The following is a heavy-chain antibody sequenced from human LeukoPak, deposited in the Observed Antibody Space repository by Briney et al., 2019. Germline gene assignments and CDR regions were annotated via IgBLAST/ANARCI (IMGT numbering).Heavy chain of an antibody. CDR1: GGSISTSNYY. D-gene: IGHD6-13*01. V-gene: IGHV4-39*07. J-gene: IGHJ6*03. CDR3: ASGAYSSSFYYYYYYMDV. Sequence: SETLSLTCTVSGGSISTSNYYWGWIRQPPGKGLEWIGNIFYSGSTYYSPSLKSRVTISVDTSKNQFSLKLSSVTAADTAVYYCASGAYSSSFYYYYYYMDVWGKGTTVTVSS. CDR2: IFYSGST.